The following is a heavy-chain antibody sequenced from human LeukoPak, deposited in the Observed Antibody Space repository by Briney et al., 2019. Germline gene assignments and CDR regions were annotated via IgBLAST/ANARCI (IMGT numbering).Heavy chain of an antibody. CDR2: VDPEDGET. D-gene: IGHD5-24*01. Sequence: GASVKVSCKASGYTFIDYYMLWVQQAPGKGLEWMGRVDPEDGETIYAEKFQGRVTITEDTSTGTVYMELSILRSEDTAVDYCAKDRSRDGYNSFESWGQGTRVTVSS. CDR3: AKDRSRDGYNSFES. J-gene: IGHJ4*02. V-gene: IGHV1-69-2*01. CDR1: GYTFIDYY.